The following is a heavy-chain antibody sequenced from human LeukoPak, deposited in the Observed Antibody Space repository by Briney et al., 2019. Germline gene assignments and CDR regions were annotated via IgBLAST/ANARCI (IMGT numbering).Heavy chain of an antibody. Sequence: ASVKVSCKASGYTFTGYYMHWVRQATGQGLEWMGWINPNSGGTNYAQKFQGRVTMTRDTSISTVYMELSRLRSDDTAVYYCASLGGGDGYKSSVPYYYYYYGMDVWGQGTTVTVSS. CDR2: INPNSGGT. V-gene: IGHV1-2*02. CDR1: GYTFTGYY. D-gene: IGHD5-24*01. CDR3: ASLGGGDGYKSSVPYYYYYYGMDV. J-gene: IGHJ6*02.